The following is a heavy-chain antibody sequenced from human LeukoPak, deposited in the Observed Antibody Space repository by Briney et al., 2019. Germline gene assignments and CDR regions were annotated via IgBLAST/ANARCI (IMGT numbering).Heavy chain of an antibody. V-gene: IGHV3-23*01. CDR2: ISGSGGST. CDR1: GFTFSSYA. CDR3: AKVIVLESYYFDY. Sequence: GGSLRLSCAASGFTFSSYAMSWVRQAPGKGLEWVSAISGSGGSTYHADSVKGRFTISRDNSKNTLYLQMNSLRAEGTAVYYCAKVIVLESYYFDYWGQGTLVTVSS. J-gene: IGHJ4*02. D-gene: IGHD3-3*01.